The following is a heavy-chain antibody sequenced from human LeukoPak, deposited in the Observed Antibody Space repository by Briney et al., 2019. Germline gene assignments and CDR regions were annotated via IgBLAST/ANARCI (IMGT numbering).Heavy chain of an antibody. J-gene: IGHJ4*02. CDR3: ARGDDYGDS. Sequence: ASVKVSCKASGYTFTTFGITWVRQAPGQGLEWLGWISANSGNTNYAQKFRGRVTMTTDTSTSSADTELRSLTSDDTAVYYCARGDDYGDSWGQGTLVTVSA. CDR1: GYTFTTFG. V-gene: IGHV1-18*01. D-gene: IGHD5-24*01. CDR2: ISANSGNT.